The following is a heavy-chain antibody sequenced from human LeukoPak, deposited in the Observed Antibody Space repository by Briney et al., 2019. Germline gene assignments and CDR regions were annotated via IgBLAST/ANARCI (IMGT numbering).Heavy chain of an antibody. CDR3: ARPCSILSYLDAFDI. Sequence: GESLKISCKGSGYSFTSYWIGWVRQMPGKGLEWMGIIYPGDSDTRYSPSFHGQVTISADKSISTAYLQWSSLKASDTAMYYCARPCSILSYLDAFDIWGQGTMVTVSS. D-gene: IGHD3-9*01. CDR1: GYSFTSYW. V-gene: IGHV5-51*01. CDR2: IYPGDSDT. J-gene: IGHJ3*02.